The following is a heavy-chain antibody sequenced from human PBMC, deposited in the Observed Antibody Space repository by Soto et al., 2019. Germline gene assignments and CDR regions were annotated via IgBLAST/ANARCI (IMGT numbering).Heavy chain of an antibody. CDR1: GFSFSAYS. J-gene: IGHJ4*02. V-gene: IGHV3-48*02. CDR3: AGSYSSGNWYFDY. CDR2: TSTSSTTK. Sequence: PVGSLRLSCAASGFSFSAYSMNWVRQAPGKGLEWIAYTSTSSTTKYYADSVRGRFSISRDNANDLLYLDMDKLRDEDTGIYYCAGSYSSGNWYFDYWGLGTPVTV. D-gene: IGHD3-10*01.